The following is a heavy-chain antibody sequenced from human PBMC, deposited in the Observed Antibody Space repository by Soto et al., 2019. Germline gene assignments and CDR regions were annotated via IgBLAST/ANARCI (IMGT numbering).Heavy chain of an antibody. CDR1: GGTFSSYT. D-gene: IGHD3-10*01. CDR3: ALLYGSGSPYDAFDI. V-gene: IGHV1-69*02. J-gene: IGHJ3*02. CDR2: IIPILGIA. Sequence: GASVKVSCKASGGTFSSYTISWVRQAPGQGLEWMGRIIPILGIANYAQKFQGRVTITADKSTSTAYMELSSLRSEDTAVYYCALLYGSGSPYDAFDIWGQGTTVTVSS.